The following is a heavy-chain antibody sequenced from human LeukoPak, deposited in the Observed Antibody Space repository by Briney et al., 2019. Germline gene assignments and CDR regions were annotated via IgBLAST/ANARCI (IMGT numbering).Heavy chain of an antibody. CDR2: ISDSGSTK. CDR3: VREGYYDSSGYLGVFDY. CDR1: GFTFSSYE. Sequence: PGGSLRPSCAASGFTFSSYEMNWVRQAPGKGLEWVSYISDSGSTKYYADSVKGRFTISRDNAKNSMYLQMNSLRAEDTAVYYCVREGYYDSSGYLGVFDYWGQGTLVTVSS. V-gene: IGHV3-48*03. J-gene: IGHJ4*02. D-gene: IGHD3-22*01.